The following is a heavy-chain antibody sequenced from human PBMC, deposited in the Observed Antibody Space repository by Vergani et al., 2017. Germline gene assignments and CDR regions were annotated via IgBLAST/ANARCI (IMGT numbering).Heavy chain of an antibody. Sequence: QVQLVQSGAEVKKPGASVKVSCKASGYTFSDHNLHWVRQAPGQGLEWVGWININSGATKLAQKFQGRVTMGTDTSVSTCYMELSSLRSDDTAVYYCARLGSVVVPAARPLDLWGQGTLITVSS. CDR1: GYTFSDHN. CDR3: ARLGSVVVPAARPLDL. J-gene: IGHJ4*02. V-gene: IGHV1-2*02. CDR2: ININSGAT. D-gene: IGHD2-2*01.